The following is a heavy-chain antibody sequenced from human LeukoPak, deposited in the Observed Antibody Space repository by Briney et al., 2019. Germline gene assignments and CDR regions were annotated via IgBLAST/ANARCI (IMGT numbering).Heavy chain of an antibody. Sequence: PGGSLRLSCSVSGFTLSNNYMSWVRQAPGKGLEWVSVIYGGRNNTHYADSVKGRFTISRDNSKNTVYLQMNSLTAEDTAAYYCAREFRQTYNSGWSLDYWGQATLVTVSS. CDR3: AREFRQTYNSGWSLDY. CDR1: GFTLSNNY. D-gene: IGHD6-19*01. CDR2: IYGGRNNT. J-gene: IGHJ4*02. V-gene: IGHV3-53*01.